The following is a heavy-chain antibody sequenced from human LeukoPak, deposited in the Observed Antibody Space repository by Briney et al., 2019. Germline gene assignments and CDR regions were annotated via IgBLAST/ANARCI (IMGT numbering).Heavy chain of an antibody. CDR1: GGTFSSYA. V-gene: IGHV1-69*06. CDR3: AREGGAGGPGDMVRADYGMDV. D-gene: IGHD3-10*01. J-gene: IGHJ6*02. Sequence: ASVKVSCKASGGTFSSYAISWVRQAPGQGLEWMGGIIPIFGTANYAQKFQGRVTITADKSASTAYMELSSLRSEDTAVYYCAREGGAGGPGDMVRADYGMDVWGQGTTVTVSS. CDR2: IIPIFGTA.